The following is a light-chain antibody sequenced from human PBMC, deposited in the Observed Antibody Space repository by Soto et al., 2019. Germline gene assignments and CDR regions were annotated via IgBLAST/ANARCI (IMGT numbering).Light chain of an antibody. V-gene: IGLV2-14*03. CDR2: DVS. Sequence: QSALTQPASVSGSPGQSITISCSGTSSDVGTYNFVPWYQQHPGKAPKLMFFDVSNRPSGVSDRFSGSKSGNTAYLTISGLQAEDEADYYCSSYTSTNTRVVFGGGTKLTVL. J-gene: IGLJ2*01. CDR3: SSYTSTNTRVV. CDR1: SSDVGTYNF.